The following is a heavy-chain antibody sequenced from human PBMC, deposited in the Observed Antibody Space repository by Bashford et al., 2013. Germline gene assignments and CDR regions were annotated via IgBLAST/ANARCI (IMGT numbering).Heavy chain of an antibody. Sequence: ASVKVSCKASGYTFTGYYMHWVRQAPGQGFEWMGWINPNSGGTNYAQKFQGRVTMTRDTSISTAYMELSRLRSDDTAVYYXARSLPKWGAAQKRDFWWFDPWGQGTLVTVSS. D-gene: IGHD6-6*01. J-gene: IGHJ5*02. CDR2: INPNSGGT. CDR1: GYTFTGYY. V-gene: IGHV1-2*02. CDR3: ARSLPKWGAAQKRDFWWFDP.